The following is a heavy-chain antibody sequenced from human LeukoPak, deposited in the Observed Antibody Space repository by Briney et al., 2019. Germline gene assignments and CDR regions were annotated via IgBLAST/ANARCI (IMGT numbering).Heavy chain of an antibody. J-gene: IGHJ4*02. V-gene: IGHV3-48*04. D-gene: IGHD4-17*01. CDR3: ARVIGSYGDSAY. CDR2: LTSSSSST. Sequence: PGGSLRLSCAASGFTFSSFSMNWVRQAPGKGLEWISYLTSSSSSTYYADSVKGRFTISRDNAKNSLYLQMNSLRAEDTAVYYCARVIGSYGDSAYWGQGTLVTVSS. CDR1: GFTFSSFS.